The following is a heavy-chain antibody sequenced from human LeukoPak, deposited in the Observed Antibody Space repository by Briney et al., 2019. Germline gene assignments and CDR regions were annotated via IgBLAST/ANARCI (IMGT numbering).Heavy chain of an antibody. CDR1: GFTFNSYA. V-gene: IGHV3-30*14. D-gene: IGHD3-10*01. CDR3: ARDRFYSSGTYQDS. CDR2: ISYDGSNK. Sequence: GGSLRLSCAASGFTFNSYAMHWVRQAPGKGLEWVAVISYDGSNKYYADSVKGRFTISRDNSKNTLYLQMGSLRAEDMAVYYCARDRFYSSGTYQDSWGQGTLVTVSS. J-gene: IGHJ4*02.